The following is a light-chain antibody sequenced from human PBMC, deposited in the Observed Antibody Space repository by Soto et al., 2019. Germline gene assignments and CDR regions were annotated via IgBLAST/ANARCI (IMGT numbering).Light chain of an antibody. CDR1: QSVSSSY. V-gene: IGKV3-20*01. Sequence: EIVLTQSPGTLSLSPGERATLSCRASQSVSSSYLAWYQQKPGQAPSLLIYGASSRATGIPDRFSGSGSGTDFTLTISGLELEYFAVYYWQQYVSAPQTFGQGTKVEIK. CDR2: GAS. J-gene: IGKJ1*01. CDR3: QQYVSAPQT.